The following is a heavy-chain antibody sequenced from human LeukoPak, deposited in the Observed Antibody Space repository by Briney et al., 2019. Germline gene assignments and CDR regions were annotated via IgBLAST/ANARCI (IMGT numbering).Heavy chain of an antibody. CDR3: ARGLLRPRYGSESTNFDY. V-gene: IGHV4-34*01. Sequence: PSETLSLTCAVYGGSFSGYYWSWIRQPPGKGLEWIGEINHSGSTNYNPSLKSRVTISVDTSKNQFSLKLSSVTAADTAVYYCARGLLRPRYGSESTNFDYWGQGTLVTVSS. J-gene: IGHJ4*02. CDR2: INHSGST. CDR1: GGSFSGYY. D-gene: IGHD3-10*01.